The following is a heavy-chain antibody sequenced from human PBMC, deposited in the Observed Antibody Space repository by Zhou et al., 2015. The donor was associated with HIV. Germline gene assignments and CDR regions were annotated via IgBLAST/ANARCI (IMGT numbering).Heavy chain of an antibody. D-gene: IGHD6-13*01. Sequence: QMQVVQSGPEVKKPGTSVKVSCKASGFTFSNSAVHWVRQARGQRLEWMGWIVLGSGDTNYAQKFQGRVTITADESTSTAYMELSSLRSEDTAVYYCAREFRIAAAGHYRYWGQGTLVTVSS. CDR2: IVLGSGDT. CDR3: AREFRIAAAGHYRY. V-gene: IGHV1-58*01. J-gene: IGHJ4*02. CDR1: GFTFSNSA.